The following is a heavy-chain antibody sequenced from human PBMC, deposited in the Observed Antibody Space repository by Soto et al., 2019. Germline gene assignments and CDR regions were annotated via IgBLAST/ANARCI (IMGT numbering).Heavy chain of an antibody. V-gene: IGHV4-59*12. Sequence: SCKASGYTFTSYYWTWIRQPSGKGLEWIGDINHSGSTSYSPSLKSRVTMSVDTSKNQFSLMLSSVTAADTAVYYCARDLKFGPADYWGQGSQVTVPS. J-gene: IGHJ4*02. CDR3: ARDLKFGPADY. CDR2: INHSGST. CDR1: GYTFTSYY. D-gene: IGHD2-2*01.